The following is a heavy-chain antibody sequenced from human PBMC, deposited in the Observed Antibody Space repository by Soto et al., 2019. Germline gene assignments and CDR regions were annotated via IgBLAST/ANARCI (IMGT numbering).Heavy chain of an antibody. CDR2: IGTAGDT. J-gene: IGHJ4*02. Sequence: EVQLVESGGGLVQPGGSLRLSCAASGFTFSSYDMHWVRQATGKGLEWVSAIGTAGDTYYPGSVKGRITISRENAKNSLYLQMNSLRAGDTAVYYCARGLRTSGWYFKYYFDYWGQGTLVTVSS. CDR1: GFTFSSYD. D-gene: IGHD6-19*01. CDR3: ARGLRTSGWYFKYYFDY. V-gene: IGHV3-13*01.